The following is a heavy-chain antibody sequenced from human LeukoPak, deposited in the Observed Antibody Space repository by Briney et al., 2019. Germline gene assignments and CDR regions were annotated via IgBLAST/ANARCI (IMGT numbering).Heavy chain of an antibody. V-gene: IGHV1-46*01. J-gene: IGHJ5*02. CDR3: ATDHSMANTAWWFDP. D-gene: IGHD5-24*01. Sequence: GASVKVSCKASGYTITNNYMHWVRQAPGQGLEWMGVINPSGTGTSYAQKFQGRITMSRDTSTSTVCMELSSLRSEDTAFYYCATDHSMANTAWWFDPWGQGTLVTVSS. CDR1: GYTITNNY. CDR2: INPSGTGT.